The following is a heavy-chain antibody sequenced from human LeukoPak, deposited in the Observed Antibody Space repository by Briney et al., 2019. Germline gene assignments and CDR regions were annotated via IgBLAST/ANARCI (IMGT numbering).Heavy chain of an antibody. CDR1: GGSISSYY. V-gene: IGHV4-59*12. CDR3: ARVEQYESILDAFDI. D-gene: IGHD2-21*01. Sequence: SETLSLTCTVSGGSISSYYWSWIRQPPGKGLEWIGYIYYSGSTNYNPSLKSRVTISVDTSKNLFSLKLSSVTAADTAVYYCARVEQYESILDAFDIWGRGTMVTVSS. CDR2: IYYSGST. J-gene: IGHJ3*02.